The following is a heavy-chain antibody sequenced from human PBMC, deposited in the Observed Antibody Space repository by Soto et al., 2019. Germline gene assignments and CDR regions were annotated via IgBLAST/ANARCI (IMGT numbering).Heavy chain of an antibody. V-gene: IGHV3-30*03. Sequence: GGSLRLSCAASGFTFSSYGMHWVRQAPGKGLEWVAVISYDRSNKYYADSVKGRFTISRDNSKNTMNLQMNSLRAEDTAVYYYAMVRGATGFDYWGQGTLVTVSS. CDR1: GFTFSSYG. J-gene: IGHJ4*02. CDR2: ISYDRSNK. CDR3: AMVRGATGFDY. D-gene: IGHD3-10*01.